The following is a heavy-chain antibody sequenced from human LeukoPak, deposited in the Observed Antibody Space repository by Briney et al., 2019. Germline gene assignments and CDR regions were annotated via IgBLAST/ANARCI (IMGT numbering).Heavy chain of an antibody. CDR2: IYYRGST. CDR1: GGSLTNYY. J-gene: IGHJ3*02. CDR3: ARNLAVGSSSWLDAFDI. V-gene: IGHV4-59*08. Sequence: PSGTLSPTCTVSGGSLTNYYWSWIRQPPGKGLQWNGYIYYRGSTSYNSSIESRVTISVDTSKNQLSLKLSSVTAADTAVYYCARNLAVGSSSWLDAFDIWGQGTMVTVSS. D-gene: IGHD6-13*01.